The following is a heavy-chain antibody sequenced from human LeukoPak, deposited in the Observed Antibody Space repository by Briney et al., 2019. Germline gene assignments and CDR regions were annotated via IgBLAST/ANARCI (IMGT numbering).Heavy chain of an antibody. D-gene: IGHD4-17*01. CDR3: ARGDATSVTRFRPRPYLDY. CDR1: GGXSSGYY. CDR2: INHRGNT. J-gene: IGHJ4*02. Sequence: SETLSLTCAAYGGXSSGYYCNWIRQPPGKRLEWIGEINHRGNTNYNPSLKSRVTMSVDTSKNQVSLELRSVTAADTAVYYCARGDATSVTRFRPRPYLDYWGQGTLVTVSS. V-gene: IGHV4-34*01.